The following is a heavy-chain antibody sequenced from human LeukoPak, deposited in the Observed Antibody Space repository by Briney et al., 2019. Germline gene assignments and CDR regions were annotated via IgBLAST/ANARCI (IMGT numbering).Heavy chain of an antibody. J-gene: IGHJ5*02. CDR2: INPNSGGT. CDR1: GYTFTDYY. V-gene: IGHV1-2*02. CDR3: ARNTINWFDP. Sequence: ASVKVSRKASGYTFTDYYMHWVRQAPGQGLEWMGWINPNSGGTNYAQKFQGRVSMTRDTSISTAYMELSRLRSDDTAVYYCARNTINWFDPWGQGVLVTVSS. D-gene: IGHD5-24*01.